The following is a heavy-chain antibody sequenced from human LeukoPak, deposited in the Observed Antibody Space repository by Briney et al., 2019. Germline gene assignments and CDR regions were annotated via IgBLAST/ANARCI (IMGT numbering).Heavy chain of an antibody. CDR3: ARIMITFGGVSTPPFDY. CDR2: IIPIFGTA. J-gene: IGHJ4*02. V-gene: IGHV1-69*13. Sequence: SVKVSCKASVGTFSSYAISWVRQAPGQGLEWMGGIIPIFGTANYAQKFQGRVTITADESTSTAYMELSGLRSEDTAVYYCARIMITFGGVSTPPFDYWGQGTLVTVSS. D-gene: IGHD3-16*01. CDR1: VGTFSSYA.